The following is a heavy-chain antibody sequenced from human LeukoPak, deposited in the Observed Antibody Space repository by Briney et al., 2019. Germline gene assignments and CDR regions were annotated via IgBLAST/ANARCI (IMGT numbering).Heavy chain of an antibody. V-gene: IGHV3-30*18. CDR2: ISYDGSLE. CDR3: AKDQGLVGAHPFDY. J-gene: IGHJ4*02. Sequence: GRPLRLSCAASGFTFRTYSMNWVRQAPGKGLEWVAVISYDGSLEFYADSVRGRFTISRDNSKNTLYLQMNSLRAEDTAVYYCAKDQGLVGAHPFDYWGQGTLVTVSS. CDR1: GFTFRTYS. D-gene: IGHD1-26*01.